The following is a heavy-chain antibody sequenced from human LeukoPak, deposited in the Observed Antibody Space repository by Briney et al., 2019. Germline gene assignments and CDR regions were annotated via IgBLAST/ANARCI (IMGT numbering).Heavy chain of an antibody. J-gene: IGHJ4*02. D-gene: IGHD4-17*01. CDR2: IYYSGST. CDR1: GGSFSGYY. CDR3: ARAENYGDFDY. V-gene: IGHV4-59*01. Sequence: SETLSLTCAVYGGSFSGYYWSWIRQPPGKGLEWIGYIYYSGSTNYNPSLKSRVTISVDTSKNQFSLKLSSVTAADTAVYYCARAENYGDFDYWGQGTLVTVSS.